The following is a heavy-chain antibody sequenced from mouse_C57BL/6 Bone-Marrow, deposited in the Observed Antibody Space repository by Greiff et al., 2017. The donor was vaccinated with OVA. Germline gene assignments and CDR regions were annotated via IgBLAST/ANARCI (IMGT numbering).Heavy chain of an antibody. D-gene: IGHD1-1*01. CDR2: IDPSDSYT. J-gene: IGHJ1*03. V-gene: IGHV1-69*01. CDR1: GYTFTSYW. Sequence: QVQLQQPGAELVMPGASVKLSCKASGYTFTSYWMHWVKQRPGQGLEWIGEIDPSDSYTNYNQKFKGKSTLTVDKSTSTAYMQLSSLTSEDSAVYYCARCGYGSSPYWYFDVWGTGTTVTVSS. CDR3: ARCGYGSSPYWYFDV.